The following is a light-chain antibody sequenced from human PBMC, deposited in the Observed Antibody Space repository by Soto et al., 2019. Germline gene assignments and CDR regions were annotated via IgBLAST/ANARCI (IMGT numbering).Light chain of an antibody. CDR3: QQYNNWRRT. CDR1: QTVRNN. CDR2: GAS. V-gene: IGKV3-15*01. Sequence: EFVLTQSPGTLSLSPGERATLSCRASQTVRNNYLAWYQQKPGQAPRLLIYGASTRATGIPARFSGSGSGTEFTLTISSLQSEDFAVYYCQQYNNWRRTFGQGTKVDIK. J-gene: IGKJ1*01.